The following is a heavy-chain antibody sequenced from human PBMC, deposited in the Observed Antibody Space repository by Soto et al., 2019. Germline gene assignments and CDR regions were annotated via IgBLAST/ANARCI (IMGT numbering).Heavy chain of an antibody. CDR2: FNHSGST. V-gene: IGHV4-34*01. CDR3: ASVVVLDGDYVFDY. CDR1: GGSFSGYY. Sequence: QVQLQQWGAGLLKPSETLSLTCAVDGGSFSGYYWRWIRQPPGKGLEWIGEFNHSGSTNYNPSLKSRVAISVDTSNNQFSLRLTSVTAADTAVYYCASVVVLDGDYVFDYWGQGTLVTVS. D-gene: IGHD4-17*01. J-gene: IGHJ4*02.